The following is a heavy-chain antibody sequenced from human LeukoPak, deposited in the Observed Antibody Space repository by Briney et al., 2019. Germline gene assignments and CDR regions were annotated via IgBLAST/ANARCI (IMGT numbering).Heavy chain of an antibody. CDR1: GGSISSYY. CDR3: ARGGGYCSGGSCYSLYYFDY. V-gene: IGHV4-4*07. Sequence: SETLSLTCTVSGGSISSYYWSWIRQPAGKGLEWIGRIYTSGSTNYNPSLKSRVTMSVDTSKNQFSLKLSSVTAADTAVYYCARGGGYCSGGSCYSLYYFDYWGQGTLVTVSS. CDR2: IYTSGST. D-gene: IGHD2-15*01. J-gene: IGHJ4*02.